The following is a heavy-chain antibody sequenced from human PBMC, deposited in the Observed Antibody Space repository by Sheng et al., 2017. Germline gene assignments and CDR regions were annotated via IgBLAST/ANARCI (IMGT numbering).Heavy chain of an antibody. V-gene: IGHV3-48*03. CDR2: ISSSGRPI. J-gene: IGHJ3*02. CDR3: ARVHWNRPPDSYAFDI. CDR1: GFSFSSYE. Sequence: EVQLVESGEAWYSLEGPLRLSCAASGFSFSSYEMNWVRQAPGEGLEWVSYISSSGRPIYYTDSVRGRFTISRDDAKNSLYLQMNNLRAEDTALYYCARVHWNRPPDSYAFDIWGQGTMVTVSS. D-gene: IGHD1-1*01.